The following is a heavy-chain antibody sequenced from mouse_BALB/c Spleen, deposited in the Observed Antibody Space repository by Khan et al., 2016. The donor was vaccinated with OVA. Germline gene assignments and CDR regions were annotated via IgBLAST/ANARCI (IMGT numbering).Heavy chain of an antibody. J-gene: IGHJ2*01. CDR3: ARKARTIN. CDR2: INSNGGST. Sequence: EVELVESGGGLVQPGGSLKLSCAASGFTFSSYGMSWVRQTPDKRLELVATINSNGGSTYYPDSVKGRFTISRDNAKNTLYLQMSSVKSEDTAMYYCARKARTINWGQGTTLTVSS. V-gene: IGHV5-6-3*01. CDR1: GFTFSSYG.